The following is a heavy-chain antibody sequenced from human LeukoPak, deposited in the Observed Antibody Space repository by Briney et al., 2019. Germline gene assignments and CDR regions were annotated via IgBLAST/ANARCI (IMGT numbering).Heavy chain of an antibody. CDR1: GYTFTGYY. D-gene: IGHD3-10*01. V-gene: IGHV1-2*04. CDR3: ARDLAYYGSGSYYYEY. J-gene: IGHJ4*02. CDR2: INPNSGGT. Sequence: GASVKVSCKASGYTFTGYYMHWVRQAPGQGLEWMGRINPNSGGTNYAQKFQGWVTMTRDTSISTAYMELSRLRSDDTAVYYCARDLAYYGSGSYYYEYWGQGTLVTVSS.